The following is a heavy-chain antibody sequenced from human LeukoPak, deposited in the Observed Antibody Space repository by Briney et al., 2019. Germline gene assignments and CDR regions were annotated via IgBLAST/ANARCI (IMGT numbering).Heavy chain of an antibody. Sequence: SETLSLTCTVSGGSISSYYWSWIRQPPGKGLEWIGYIYYSGSTNYNPSLKSRVTISVDTSKNQFSLKLSSVTAADTAVYYCARAMGPGGVIDTDYWGQGTLVTASS. V-gene: IGHV4-59*01. CDR2: IYYSGST. CDR3: ARAMGPGGVIDTDY. J-gene: IGHJ4*02. CDR1: GGSISSYY. D-gene: IGHD3-16*02.